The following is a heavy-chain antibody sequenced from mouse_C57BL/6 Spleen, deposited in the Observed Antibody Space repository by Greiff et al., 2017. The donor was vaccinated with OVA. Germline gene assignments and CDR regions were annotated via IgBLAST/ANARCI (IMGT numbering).Heavy chain of an antibody. CDR1: GYTFTSYW. Sequence: QVQLQQPGAELVKPGASVKLSCKASGYTFTSYWMHWVKQRPGRGLEWIGRIDPNSGGTKYNEKFKSKATLTVDKPSSTAYMQLSSLTSEDSAVYYCARSRYDFSTVVGMDAMDYWGQGTSVTVSS. D-gene: IGHD1-1*01. CDR2: IDPNSGGT. J-gene: IGHJ4*01. V-gene: IGHV1-72*01. CDR3: ARSRYDFSTVVGMDAMDY.